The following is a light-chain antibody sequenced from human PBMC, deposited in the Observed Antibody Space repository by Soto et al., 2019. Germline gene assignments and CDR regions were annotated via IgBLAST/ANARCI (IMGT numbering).Light chain of an antibody. Sequence: QSALTQPASVSGSPGQSITISCTGTSSDVGYYNYVSWFQQHPGKAPRLVISDVTNRPSGVSNRFSGSKSGNTASLTISGLQAEDEANYYCNSYTTLSNRVFGTGTKVTVL. J-gene: IGLJ1*01. CDR1: SSDVGYYNY. CDR3: NSYTTLSNRV. V-gene: IGLV2-14*03. CDR2: DVT.